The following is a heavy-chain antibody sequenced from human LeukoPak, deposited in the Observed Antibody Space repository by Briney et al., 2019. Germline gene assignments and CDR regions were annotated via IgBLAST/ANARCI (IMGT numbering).Heavy chain of an antibody. V-gene: IGHV3-23*01. D-gene: IGHD3-16*01. J-gene: IGHJ1*01. CDR3: AKDDDWGRFNH. CDR2: ISPRGDIT. Sequence: GGTLRLSCAVSGFSFRSHGMNWVRQAPGKGLEWVSGISPRGDITYYKDSVRGRFTISRDNFKNTVSLQLNSLRAEDTAMYYCAKDDDWGRFNHWGQGTLVTVSS. CDR1: GFSFRSHG.